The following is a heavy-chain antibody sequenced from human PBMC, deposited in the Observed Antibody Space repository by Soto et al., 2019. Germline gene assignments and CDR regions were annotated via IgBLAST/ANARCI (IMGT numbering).Heavy chain of an antibody. D-gene: IGHD1-1*01. J-gene: IGHJ6*02. CDR1: GVDFRGSY. Sequence: PGGSLRLSCVGSGVDFRGSYMNWIRQAPGKGLEWISYISDTGRTIHYADSVKGRFVISRDNSRDSLYLNMDSLRVEDTATYYCVRGTPTPGLDIWGRGTTVTVSS. CDR3: VRGTPTPGLDI. CDR2: ISDTGRTI. V-gene: IGHV3-11*01.